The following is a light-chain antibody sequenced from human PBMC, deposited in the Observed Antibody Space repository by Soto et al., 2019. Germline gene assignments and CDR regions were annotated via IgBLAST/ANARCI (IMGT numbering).Light chain of an antibody. Sequence: DIQMTQSPSSLSASVGDRVTITCQASQNINNYLNSYQQKPGRAPKLLIYDASNLEAGVPSRFSGSGSGTDFTLTISSLQPEDFATYYCQQANSFPITFGQGTLLEI. CDR3: QQANSFPIT. CDR2: DAS. J-gene: IGKJ5*01. V-gene: IGKV1-33*01. CDR1: QNINNY.